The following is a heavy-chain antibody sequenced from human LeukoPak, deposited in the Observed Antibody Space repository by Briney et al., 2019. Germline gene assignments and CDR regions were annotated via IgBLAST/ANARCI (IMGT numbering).Heavy chain of an antibody. Sequence: PVKVSCKASGGTFSSYAISWVRQAPGQGLEWMGGIIPIFGTANYAQKFQGRVTITTDESTSTAYMELSSLRSEDTAVYYCARASLNTVTIIDDDAFDIWGQGTMVTVSS. CDR3: ARASLNTVTIIDDDAFDI. CDR2: IIPIFGTA. V-gene: IGHV1-69*05. J-gene: IGHJ3*02. CDR1: GGTFSSYA. D-gene: IGHD4-17*01.